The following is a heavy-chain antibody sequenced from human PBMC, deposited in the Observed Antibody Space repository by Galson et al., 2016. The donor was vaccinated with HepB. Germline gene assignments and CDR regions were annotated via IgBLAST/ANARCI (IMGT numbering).Heavy chain of an antibody. Sequence: HSGAEVKKPGESLKISCKGSGYSFTNYWIGWVRQMPGKGLEWMGVIYPGDSDTRYSPSFQGQVTISADKSINTAYLQWSSLKASDTAMYYCSKTGYSSGWSGDYFDCWGQGTLVTVSS. D-gene: IGHD6-19*01. CDR2: IYPGDSDT. J-gene: IGHJ4*02. CDR1: GYSFTNYW. CDR3: SKTGYSSGWSGDYFDC. V-gene: IGHV5-51*01.